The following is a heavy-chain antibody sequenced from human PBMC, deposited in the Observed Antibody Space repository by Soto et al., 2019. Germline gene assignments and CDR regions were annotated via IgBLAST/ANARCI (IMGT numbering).Heavy chain of an antibody. D-gene: IGHD6-13*01. J-gene: IGHJ4*02. CDR2: IYDSRNT. CDR3: ARGQGAAAGHSNFDY. V-gene: IGHV4-30-2*01. Sequence: QLQLQESGSGLVKPSQTLSLTCAVSGGSISGTTYSWSWIRQPPGKGLEWIGYIYDSRNTYYNPSLKSQFSISVDRSKNQFSLKLSSVTAADTAVYYCARGQGAAAGHSNFDYWGQGALVTVSS. CDR1: GGSISGTTYS.